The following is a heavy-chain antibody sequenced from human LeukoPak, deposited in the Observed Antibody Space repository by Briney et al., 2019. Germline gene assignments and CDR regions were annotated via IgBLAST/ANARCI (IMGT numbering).Heavy chain of an antibody. CDR1: GGSVSSGSYY. V-gene: IGHV4-61*01. CDR3: AAEVGDYVDY. J-gene: IGHJ4*02. Sequence: XETLSLTCTVSGGSVSSGSYYWSWLRQPPGRGLEWIGYIYYSGSTNYNPSLKSRVTISVDTSKNQFSLKLSSVTAADTAVYYCAAEVGDYVDYWGQGTLVTVSS. D-gene: IGHD1-26*01. CDR2: IYYSGST.